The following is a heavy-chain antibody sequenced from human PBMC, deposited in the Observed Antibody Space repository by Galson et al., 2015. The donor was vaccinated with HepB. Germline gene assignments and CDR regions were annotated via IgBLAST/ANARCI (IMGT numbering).Heavy chain of an antibody. J-gene: IGHJ4*02. V-gene: IGHV1-69*13. CDR2: IIPIFGTV. CDR1: GAPFRSFT. Sequence: SVKVSCKASGAPFRSFTVNWVRQAPGQGLEWMGGIIPIFGTVYYAQKFQGRVTITADESTSTGYMELSSLRSEDTAVYFCSVLFGMVMNDYWGQGTLVTVSS. D-gene: IGHD3-3*01. CDR3: SVLFGMVMNDY.